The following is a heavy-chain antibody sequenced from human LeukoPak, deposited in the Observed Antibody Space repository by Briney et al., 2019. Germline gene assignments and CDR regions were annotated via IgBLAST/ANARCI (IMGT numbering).Heavy chain of an antibody. CDR3: ARDSPVFVVVADHFGI. J-gene: IGHJ3*02. CDR2: IYPSGTT. CDR1: GDSMTTAY. Sequence: SETLSLTCTVSGDSMTTAYWSWIRQPAGKGLEWIGRIYPSGTTNYNPSLKSRVTISVGTSNSQFSLKLTSMTAADTAVYYCARDSPVFVVVADHFGIWGQGTMVSVSS. V-gene: IGHV4-4*07. D-gene: IGHD3-3*01.